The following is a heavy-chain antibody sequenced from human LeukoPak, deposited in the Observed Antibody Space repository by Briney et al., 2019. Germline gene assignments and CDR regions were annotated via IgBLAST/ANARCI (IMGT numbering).Heavy chain of an antibody. D-gene: IGHD3-3*01. CDR3: ARGRITIFGVVTALDY. CDR2: ISSSSSYI. CDR1: GFTFSSYS. V-gene: IGHV3-21*04. J-gene: IGHJ4*02. Sequence: PGGSLRLSCAASGFTFSSYSMNWVRQAPGKGLEWVSSISSSSSYIYYADSVKGRFTISRDNSKNTLYLQMNSLRAEDTAVYYCARGRITIFGVVTALDYWGQGTLVTVSS.